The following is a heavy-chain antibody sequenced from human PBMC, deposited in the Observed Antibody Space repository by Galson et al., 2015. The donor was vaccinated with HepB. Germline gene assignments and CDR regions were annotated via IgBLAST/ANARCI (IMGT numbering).Heavy chain of an antibody. CDR1: GFSLSTSGMC. CDR3: ARTLYDSSGYKPNYYYCYGMDV. J-gene: IGHJ6*02. D-gene: IGHD3-22*01. V-gene: IGHV2-70*11. CDR2: IDWDDDK. Sequence: PALVKPTQTLTLTCTFSGFSLSTSGMCVSWIRQPPGKALEWLARIDWDDDKYYSTSLKTRLTISKDTSKNQVVLTMTNMDPVDTATYYCARTLYDSSGYKPNYYYCYGMDVWGQGTTVTVSS.